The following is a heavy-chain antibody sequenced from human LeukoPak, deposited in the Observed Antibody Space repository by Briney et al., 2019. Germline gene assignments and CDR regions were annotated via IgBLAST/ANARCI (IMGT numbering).Heavy chain of an antibody. CDR2: INHSGST. D-gene: IGHD5-12*01. CDR3: ARNKGRYSGYPVMFDY. V-gene: IGHV4-34*01. Sequence: PSETLSLTCAVYGGSFSGYYWSWIRQPPGKGLEWIGEINHSGSTNYNPSLKSRVTISVDTSKNQFSLKLSSVTAADTAVYYCARNKGRYSGYPVMFDYWGQGTLVTVSS. J-gene: IGHJ4*02. CDR1: GGSFSGYY.